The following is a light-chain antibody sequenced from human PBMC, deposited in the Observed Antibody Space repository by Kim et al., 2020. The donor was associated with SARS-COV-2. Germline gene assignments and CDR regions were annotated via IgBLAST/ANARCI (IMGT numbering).Light chain of an antibody. CDR3: SSCTTSSTYV. J-gene: IGLJ1*01. CDR2: EVS. Sequence: GQSITISCNGTSSDVGGYDYVSWYQHHPGKAPKLMIYEVSKRPSGVSNRFSGSKSGNTASLTISGLQAEDEADYFCSSCTTSSTYVFGTGTKVTVL. CDR1: SSDVGGYDY. V-gene: IGLV2-14*01.